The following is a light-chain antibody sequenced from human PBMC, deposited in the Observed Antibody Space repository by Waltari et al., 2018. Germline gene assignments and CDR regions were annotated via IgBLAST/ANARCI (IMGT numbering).Light chain of an antibody. CDR1: SSNIGNNS. CDR2: EDY. V-gene: IGLV1-51*02. J-gene: IGLJ3*02. Sequence: QSVLTQPPSMSAAPGPRVTISCSGSSSNIGNNSVSWYQQLPGTAPKLLLYEDYRRPSGIPDRFSGSKSGTSATLGITGLQTGDEADYYCAAWDSSLSGWAFGGGTKLTVL. CDR3: AAWDSSLSGWA.